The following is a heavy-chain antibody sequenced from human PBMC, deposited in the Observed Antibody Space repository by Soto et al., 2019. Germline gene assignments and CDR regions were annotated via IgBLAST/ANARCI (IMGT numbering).Heavy chain of an antibody. CDR2: IYYSGST. CDR1: GGSISSYY. J-gene: IGHJ4*02. Sequence: QVQLQESGPGLVKPSETLSLTGTVSGGSISSYYWIWIRQPPGKGLEWIGYIYYSGSTNYNPSLKSRVTRSVDTSKNQFSLKLSSVTAADTAVYYCARRYVGNFDYWGQGTLVTFSA. V-gene: IGHV4-59*01. D-gene: IGHD3-16*01. CDR3: ARRYVGNFDY.